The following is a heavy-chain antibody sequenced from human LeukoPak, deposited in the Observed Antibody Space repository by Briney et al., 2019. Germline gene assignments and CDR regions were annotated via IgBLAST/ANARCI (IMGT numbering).Heavy chain of an antibody. CDR1: GGSISSYY. CDR3: ARAVGDYGDYYFDY. CDR2: IYYSGST. V-gene: IGHV4-59*01. D-gene: IGHD4-17*01. J-gene: IGHJ4*02. Sequence: SETLSLPCTVSGGSISSYYWSWIRQPPGKGLEWIGYIYYSGSTNYNPSLKSRVTISVDTSKNQFSLKLSSVTAADTAVYYCARAVGDYGDYYFDYWGQGTLVTVSS.